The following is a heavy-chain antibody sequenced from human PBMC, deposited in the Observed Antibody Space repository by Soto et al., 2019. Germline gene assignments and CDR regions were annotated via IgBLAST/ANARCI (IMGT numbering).Heavy chain of an antibody. CDR1: GYTFTSYG. V-gene: IGHV1-18*04. CDR3: ARWRRIAARQRGINYFDY. J-gene: IGHJ4*02. CDR2: ISAYNGNT. D-gene: IGHD6-6*01. Sequence: GASVKVTCRASGYTFTSYGISWVRQAPGQGLEWMGWISAYNGNTNYAQKLQGRVTMTTDTSTSTAYMELRSLRSDDTAVYYCARWRRIAARQRGINYFDYWGQGTLVTVSS.